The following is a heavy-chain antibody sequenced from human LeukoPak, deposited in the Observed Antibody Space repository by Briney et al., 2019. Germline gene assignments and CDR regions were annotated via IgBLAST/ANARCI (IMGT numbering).Heavy chain of an antibody. CDR3: ATCNGDCYSNF. D-gene: IGHD2-21*02. Sequence: GGSLRLSCAASGFTFSNAWMNWVRQAPGKGLEWVARVKSKAVGETTSYAAPVKGRFSISRDDSRDMVYLQMNSLETEDTAVYYCATCNGDCYSNFWGQGTLVTVSS. CDR1: GFTFSNAW. J-gene: IGHJ4*02. V-gene: IGHV3-15*01. CDR2: VKSKAVGETT.